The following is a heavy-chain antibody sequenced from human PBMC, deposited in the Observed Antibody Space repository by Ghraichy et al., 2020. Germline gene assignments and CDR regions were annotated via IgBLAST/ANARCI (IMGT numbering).Heavy chain of an antibody. CDR2: ISSSSSTI. CDR1: GFTFSSYS. D-gene: IGHD6-19*01. Sequence: GGSLRLSCAASGFTFSSYSMNWVRQAPGKGLEWVSYISSSSSTIYYADSVKGRFTISRDNAKNSLYLQMNSLRDEDTAVYYCARVAVAQYYYYYGMDVWGQGTTVTVSS. CDR3: ARVAVAQYYYYYGMDV. J-gene: IGHJ6*02. V-gene: IGHV3-48*02.